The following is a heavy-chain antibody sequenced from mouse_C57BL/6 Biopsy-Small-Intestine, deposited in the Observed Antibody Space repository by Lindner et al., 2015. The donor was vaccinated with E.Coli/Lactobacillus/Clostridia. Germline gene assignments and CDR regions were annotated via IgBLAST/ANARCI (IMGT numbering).Heavy chain of an antibody. CDR3: ARSDYGSSGYFDV. CDR1: GYTFTNYW. D-gene: IGHD1-1*01. CDR2: IYPGGGYT. J-gene: IGHJ1*03. Sequence: VQLQESGAELVRPGTSVKMSCKASGYTFTNYWIGWAKQRPGHGLEWIGDIYPGGGYTNYNEKFKGKATLTADKSSSTAYMQLSSLTSEDSAVYFCARSDYGSSGYFDVWGTGTTVTVSS. V-gene: IGHV1-63*01.